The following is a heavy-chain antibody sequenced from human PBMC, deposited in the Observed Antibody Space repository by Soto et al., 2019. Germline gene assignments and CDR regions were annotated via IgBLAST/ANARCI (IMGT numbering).Heavy chain of an antibody. CDR2: INSDGSST. J-gene: IGHJ6*03. Sequence: GGSLRLSCAASGFTFSSYWMHWVRQAPGKGLVWVSRINSDGSSTSYADSVKGRFTISRDNAKNTLYLQMNSLRAEDTAVYYCARDHFGGGDYEPDYYYYYMDVWGKGTTVTVSS. CDR1: GFTFSSYW. CDR3: ARDHFGGGDYEPDYYYYYMDV. V-gene: IGHV3-74*01. D-gene: IGHD4-17*01.